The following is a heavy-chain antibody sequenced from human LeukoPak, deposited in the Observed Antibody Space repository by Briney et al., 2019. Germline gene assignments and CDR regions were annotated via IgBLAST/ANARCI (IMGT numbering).Heavy chain of an antibody. V-gene: IGHV4-61*02. Sequence: SETLSLTRTVSGGSISSGSYYWSWIRQPAGKGLEWIGRIYTSGSTNYNPSLKSRVTISVDTSKNQFSLKLSSVTAADTAVYYCARGEKYYYDSSGYYEDAFDIWGQGTMVTVSS. D-gene: IGHD3-22*01. CDR3: ARGEKYYYDSSGYYEDAFDI. CDR1: GGSISSGSYY. J-gene: IGHJ3*02. CDR2: IYTSGST.